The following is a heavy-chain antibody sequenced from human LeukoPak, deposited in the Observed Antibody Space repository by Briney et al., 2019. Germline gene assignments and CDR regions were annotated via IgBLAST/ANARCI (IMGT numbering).Heavy chain of an antibody. CDR3: ARDRGSGSYGFGFDY. CDR2: ISSSSTI. Sequence: GGSLRLSCAASGFTFSSYSRNWVRQAPGKGLEWVSYISSSSTIYYADSVKGRLTISRDNAKNSLYLQMNSLRAEDTAVYYCARDRGSGSYGFGFDYWGQGTLVTVSS. V-gene: IGHV3-48*01. J-gene: IGHJ4*02. CDR1: GFTFSSYS. D-gene: IGHD1-26*01.